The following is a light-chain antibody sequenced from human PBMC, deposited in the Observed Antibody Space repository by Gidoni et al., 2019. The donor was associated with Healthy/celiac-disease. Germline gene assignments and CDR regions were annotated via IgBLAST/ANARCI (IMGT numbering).Light chain of an antibody. Sequence: LAVSLGERATINCKSSQSVLYSSNNKNYLAWYQQKPGQPPKLLIYWASTRESGVPDRFSGSGSGTDFTLTISSLQAEDVAVYYCQQYYSTPRTFGQGTKVEIK. J-gene: IGKJ1*01. CDR3: QQYYSTPRT. CDR1: QSVLYSSNNKNY. CDR2: WAS. V-gene: IGKV4-1*01.